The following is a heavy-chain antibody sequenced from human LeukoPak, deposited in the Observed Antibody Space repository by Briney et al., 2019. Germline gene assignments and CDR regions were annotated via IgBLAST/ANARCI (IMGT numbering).Heavy chain of an antibody. CDR1: GGSISSYY. Sequence: PSETLSLTCTVSGGSISSYYWSWLRQPPGKGLEGVGYIYYSGSTNYNPSLKSRVTISVDTSKNQFSLKLSSVTAADTAVYYCARSSWIQYLVDYWGQGTLVTVSS. CDR2: IYYSGST. CDR3: ARSSWIQYLVDY. V-gene: IGHV4-59*01. J-gene: IGHJ4*02. D-gene: IGHD5-18*01.